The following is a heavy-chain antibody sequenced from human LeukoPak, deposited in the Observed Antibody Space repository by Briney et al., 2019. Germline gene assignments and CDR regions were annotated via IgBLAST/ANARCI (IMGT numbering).Heavy chain of an antibody. CDR2: INHSGST. V-gene: IGHV4-34*01. D-gene: IGHD3-22*01. J-gene: IGHJ3*02. Sequence: PSETLSLTCAVYGGSFSGYYWSWIRQPPGKGLEWIGEINHSGSTNYNPSLKSRVTISVDTSKNQSSLKLSSVTAADTAVYYCARGPTMIVVDRAFDIWGQGTMVTVSS. CDR1: GGSFSGYY. CDR3: ARGPTMIVVDRAFDI.